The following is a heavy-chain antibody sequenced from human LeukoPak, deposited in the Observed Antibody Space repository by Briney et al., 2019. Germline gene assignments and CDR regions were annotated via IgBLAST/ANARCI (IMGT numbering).Heavy chain of an antibody. V-gene: IGHV3-23*01. CDR3: AREYGGSYYGSYDY. J-gene: IGHJ4*02. CDR1: GFTFSSYG. D-gene: IGHD1-26*01. Sequence: PGGSLRLSCAASGFTFSSYGMSWVRQAPGKGLEWVSAISGSGGSTYYADSVKGRFTISRDNSKNTLYLQMNSLRAEDTAVYYCAREYGGSYYGSYDYWGQGTLVTVSS. CDR2: ISGSGGST.